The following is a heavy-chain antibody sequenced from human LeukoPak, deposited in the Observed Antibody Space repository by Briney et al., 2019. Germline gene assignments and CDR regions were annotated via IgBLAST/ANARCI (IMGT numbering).Heavy chain of an antibody. CDR2: ISYDGSNK. V-gene: IGHV3-30*04. J-gene: IGHJ4*02. CDR3: AKEFSGWSLIEY. Sequence: QPGGSLRLSYAASGFTFSSYAMHWVRQAPGKGLEWVAVISYDGSNKYYADSVKGRFTISRDNSKNTLYLQMNSLRAEGTAVYYCAKEFSGWSLIEYWGQGTLVTVSS. CDR1: GFTFSSYA. D-gene: IGHD6-19*01.